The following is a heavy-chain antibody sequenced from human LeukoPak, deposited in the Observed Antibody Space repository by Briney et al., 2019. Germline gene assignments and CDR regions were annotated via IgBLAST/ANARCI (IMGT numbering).Heavy chain of an antibody. CDR3: AKALSPPDYGDFEHDAFDI. D-gene: IGHD4-17*01. V-gene: IGHV3-23*01. CDR1: GFTFSSYA. CDR2: ISGSGGST. Sequence: PGGSLRLSCAASGFTFSSYAMSWVRQAPGKGLEWVSAISGSGGSTYYADSVKGRFTISRDNSKNTLYLQMNSLRAEDTAVYYCAKALSPPDYGDFEHDAFDIWGQGTMVTVSS. J-gene: IGHJ3*02.